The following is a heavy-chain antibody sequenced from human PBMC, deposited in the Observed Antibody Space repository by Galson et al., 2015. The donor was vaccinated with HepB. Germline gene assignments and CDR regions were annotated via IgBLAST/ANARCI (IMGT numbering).Heavy chain of an antibody. J-gene: IGHJ3*02. CDR2: IYYSGST. D-gene: IGHD4-17*01. CDR1: GGSISSGDYY. V-gene: IGHV4-30-4*01. Sequence: LVKPTQTLSLTCTVSGGSISSGDYYWSWIRQPPGKGLEWIGYIYYSGSTYYNPSLKSRVTISVDTSKNQFSLKLSSVTAADTAVYYCARVSAVYGDYPRAFDIWGQGTMVTVSS. CDR3: ARVSAVYGDYPRAFDI.